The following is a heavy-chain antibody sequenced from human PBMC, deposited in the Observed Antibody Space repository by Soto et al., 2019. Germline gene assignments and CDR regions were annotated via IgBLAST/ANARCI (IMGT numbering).Heavy chain of an antibody. D-gene: IGHD3-10*01. Sequence: SETLSLTCTVSGGSISSYYWSWIRQPPGKGLEWIGYIYYSGSTNYNPSLKSRVTISVDTSKNQFSLKLSSVTAADTAVYYCAREGRAPDFFDYWGQGTLVTVSS. CDR1: GGSISSYY. CDR3: AREGRAPDFFDY. V-gene: IGHV4-59*01. CDR2: IYYSGST. J-gene: IGHJ4*02.